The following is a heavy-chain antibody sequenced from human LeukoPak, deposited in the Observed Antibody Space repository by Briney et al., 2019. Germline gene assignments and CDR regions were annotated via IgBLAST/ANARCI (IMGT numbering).Heavy chain of an antibody. CDR2: ISAYNGNT. CDR3: ARDLWFGELLRVDNWFDP. D-gene: IGHD3-10*01. Sequence: ASVKVSCKASGGTFSSYAISWVRQAPGQGLEWMGWISAYNGNTNYAQKLQGRVTMTTDTSTSTAYMELRSLRSDDTAVYYCARDLWFGELLRVDNWFDPWGQGTLVTVSS. V-gene: IGHV1-18*01. CDR1: GGTFSSYA. J-gene: IGHJ5*02.